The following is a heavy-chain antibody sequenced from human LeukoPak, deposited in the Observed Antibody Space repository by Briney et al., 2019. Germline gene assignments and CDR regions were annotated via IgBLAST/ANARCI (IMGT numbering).Heavy chain of an antibody. CDR3: ARVGYCTNGVCHQAWYFDY. Sequence: GASVKVSCKASGYTFTSYDINWVRQATGQGLEWMGWMNPNSGNTGYAQKFQGRVTMTRNTSISTAYMELSSLRSEDTAVYYCARVGYCTNGVCHQAWYFDYWGQGTLVTVSS. D-gene: IGHD2-8*01. CDR1: GYTFTSYD. V-gene: IGHV1-8*01. J-gene: IGHJ4*02. CDR2: MNPNSGNT.